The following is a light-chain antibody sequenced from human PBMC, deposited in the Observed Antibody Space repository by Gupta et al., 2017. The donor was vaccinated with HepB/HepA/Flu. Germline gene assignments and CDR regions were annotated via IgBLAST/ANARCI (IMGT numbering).Light chain of an antibody. CDR1: QSLLHTNGFNC. Sequence: DVVMTQSPLFLPVTPGEPASISCRSSQSLLHTNGFNCLEWYLQKPGQSPQLLIYVGSNRASGVPDRCGGRGSGKVFTPKISRVEDEDVGFYYCKQGLYTPITFGRGTKVEI. CDR3: KQGLYTPIT. V-gene: IGKV2-28*01. CDR2: VGS. J-gene: IGKJ3*01.